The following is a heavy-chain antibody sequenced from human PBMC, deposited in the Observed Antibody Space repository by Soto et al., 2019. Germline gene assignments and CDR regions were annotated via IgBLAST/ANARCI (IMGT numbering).Heavy chain of an antibody. D-gene: IGHD3-10*01. J-gene: IGHJ4*02. Sequence: PGGSLRLSCAASGFTFSSYAMSWVRQAPGKGLEWVSAISGSGGSTYYADSVKGRFTISRDNSKNTLYLQMNSLRAEDTAVYYCAKDEYGSGSYYRTYYFDYWGPGTLVTVSS. CDR1: GFTFSSYA. V-gene: IGHV3-23*01. CDR2: ISGSGGST. CDR3: AKDEYGSGSYYRTYYFDY.